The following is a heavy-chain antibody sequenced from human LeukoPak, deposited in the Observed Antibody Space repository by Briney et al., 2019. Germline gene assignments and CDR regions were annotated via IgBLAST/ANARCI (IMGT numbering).Heavy chain of an antibody. J-gene: IGHJ4*02. D-gene: IGHD3-10*01. CDR1: GFTFSNYW. V-gene: IGHV3-7*04. Sequence: GGSLRLSCAASGFTFSNYWMSWVRQSPGKGLEWVANIKEDGSEKYYVDSVKGRFTISRDSAKNSLSLQLNSLRAEDTAVYYCARAYYYDSGNYYNPTSSFDYWGQGTLVTVSS. CDR2: IKEDGSEK. CDR3: ARAYYYDSGNYYNPTSSFDY.